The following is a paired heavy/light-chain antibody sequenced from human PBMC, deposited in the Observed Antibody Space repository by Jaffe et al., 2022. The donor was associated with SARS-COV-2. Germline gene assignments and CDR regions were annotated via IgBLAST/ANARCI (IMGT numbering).Light chain of an antibody. J-gene: IGLJ1*01. CDR2: DND. V-gene: IGLV1-51*01. CDR3: GTWDSSLRAYL. CDR1: SSNIGSYY. Sequence: QSVLTQPPSVSAAPGQKVTISCSGSSSNIGSYYVSWYQQFPGTAPKLLIYDNDKRPSGIPDRFSGSKSGTSATLGITGLQTGDEADYYCGTWDSSLRAYLFGAGTKVTVL.
Heavy chain of an antibody. V-gene: IGHV3-21*01. D-gene: IGHD3-22*01. CDR2: MNRDSSYI. Sequence: EVQVVESGGGLVKPGGSLRLSCAVSEFTFSIYSMTWVRQAPGKGLEWVSSMNRDSSYIYYTDSVKGRFTISRDNAKNSLYLQMNSLRAEDTAVYYCARVPGYYDGSGIDYWGQGTLVTVSS. J-gene: IGHJ4*02. CDR1: EFTFSIYS. CDR3: ARVPGYYDGSGIDY.